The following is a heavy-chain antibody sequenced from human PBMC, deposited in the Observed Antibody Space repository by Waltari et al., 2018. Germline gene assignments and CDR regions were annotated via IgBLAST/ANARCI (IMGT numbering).Heavy chain of an antibody. CDR1: GCSISSSSYY. CDR3: ARRGIAAAGINYYYYYMDV. V-gene: IGHV4-39*01. D-gene: IGHD6-13*01. Sequence: QLQLQESGPGLVKPSETLSLTCTVSGCSISSSSYYWGWLRQPPGKGREWIGSSYYSGSTNYNPYTTSRVTISLDTSKNQFSLKLSSVTAADTAVYYCARRGIAAAGINYYYYYMDVWGKGTTVTVSS. CDR2: SYYSGST. J-gene: IGHJ6*03.